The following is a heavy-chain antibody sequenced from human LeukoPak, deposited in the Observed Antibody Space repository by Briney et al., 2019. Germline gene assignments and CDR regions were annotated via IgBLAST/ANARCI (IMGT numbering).Heavy chain of an antibody. CDR3: ARRGGRSTRAYHFDY. Sequence: GESLKISCKGSGYSFAGYWIAWVRQMPGKGLEWMGIIYPGDSETRYSPSFQGQVTFSADKSTTTAFLQWCSLKASDTAMYYCARRGGRSTRAYHFDYWGQGTLVTVSS. CDR2: IYPGDSET. CDR1: GYSFAGYW. V-gene: IGHV5-51*01. J-gene: IGHJ4*02. D-gene: IGHD6-19*01.